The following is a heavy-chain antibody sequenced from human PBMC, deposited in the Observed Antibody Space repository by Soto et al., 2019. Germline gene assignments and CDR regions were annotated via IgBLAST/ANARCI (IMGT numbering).Heavy chain of an antibody. D-gene: IGHD6-6*01. V-gene: IGHV3-9*01. CDR3: AKESSSYSSSHTPFDY. Sequence: SLRLSCAASGFTFDDYAMHWVPQAPGKGLEWVSGISWNSGSIGYADSVKGRFTISRDNAKNSLYLQMNSLRAEHTALYYCAKESSSYSSSHTPFDYWGQGTLVTVSS. J-gene: IGHJ4*02. CDR2: ISWNSGSI. CDR1: GFTFDDYA.